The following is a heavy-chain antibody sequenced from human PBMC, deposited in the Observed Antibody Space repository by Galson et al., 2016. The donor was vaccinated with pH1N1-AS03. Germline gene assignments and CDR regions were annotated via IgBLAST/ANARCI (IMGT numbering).Heavy chain of an antibody. Sequence: QSGAEVKKPGESLKISCKASGYDFINYWIGWVRQMPGKGLEWMGVIDPRDSDARYSSSFQGQVTISADKSITTAHLQWGSLKASDTGMYFCARHRQSETYSEPFDIWGQGIMVTVSS. D-gene: IGHD2-21*01. CDR2: IDPRDSDA. J-gene: IGHJ3*02. CDR1: GYDFINYW. V-gene: IGHV5-51*01. CDR3: ARHRQSETYSEPFDI.